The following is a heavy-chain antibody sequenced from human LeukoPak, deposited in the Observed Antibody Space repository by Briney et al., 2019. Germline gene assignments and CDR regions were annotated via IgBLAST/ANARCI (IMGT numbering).Heavy chain of an antibody. D-gene: IGHD6-6*01. J-gene: IGHJ5*02. V-gene: IGHV3-21*01. CDR1: GFTFSSDS. CDR2: ISSSSSYI. Sequence: GGSLRLFCAASGFTFSSDSMNWVRQAPGKGREWVSSISSSSSYIYYADSVKGRFTISRDNAKNSLYLQMNSLRAEDTAVYYCASPITYSSSSWGQGTLVTVSS. CDR3: ASPITYSSSS.